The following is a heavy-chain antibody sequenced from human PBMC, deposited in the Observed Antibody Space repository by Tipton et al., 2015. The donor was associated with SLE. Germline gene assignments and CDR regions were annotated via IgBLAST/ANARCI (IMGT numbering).Heavy chain of an antibody. CDR3: VGYRSGWYGMDV. CDR2: IYHSGSS. V-gene: IGHV4-38-2*01. CDR1: GYSITNNYY. D-gene: IGHD6-19*01. Sequence: TLSLTCGVSGYSITNNYYWGWIRQPPGKGLEWIGSIYHSGSSYYNPSLKSRVTISVDTSKNQFSLKLSSVTAADTAVYYCVGYRSGWYGMDVWGQGTTVTVSS. J-gene: IGHJ6*02.